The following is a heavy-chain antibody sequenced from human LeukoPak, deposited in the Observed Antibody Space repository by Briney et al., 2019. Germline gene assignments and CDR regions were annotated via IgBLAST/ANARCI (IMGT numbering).Heavy chain of an antibody. CDR2: IYSGGRT. Sequence: GGSLRLPCAASGFIVSSNYMSWVRQAPGKGLEWVSVIYSGGRTFYADSVRGRFTISRDNSKNTLFLQMNSLRAEDTAVYYCARDQYYDSGTYSYYYMDVWGKGTTVTVSS. D-gene: IGHD3-10*01. CDR3: ARDQYYDSGTYSYYYMDV. V-gene: IGHV3-53*01. J-gene: IGHJ6*03. CDR1: GFIVSSNY.